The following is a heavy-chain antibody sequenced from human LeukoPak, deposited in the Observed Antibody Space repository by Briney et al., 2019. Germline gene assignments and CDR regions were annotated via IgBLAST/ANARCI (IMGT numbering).Heavy chain of an antibody. Sequence: PGGSLRLSCAASGFMFRDYAMTWVRQAPGQGLEWVSVISGSGGRTYYADSVKGRFTISRDNSKNTLYLQMNSLRAEDTAVYYCATLQFGRYSYGGLESNRWGQGTLVTVSS. V-gene: IGHV3-23*01. D-gene: IGHD5-18*01. CDR3: ATLQFGRYSYGGLESNR. CDR1: GFMFRDYA. CDR2: ISGSGGRT. J-gene: IGHJ4*02.